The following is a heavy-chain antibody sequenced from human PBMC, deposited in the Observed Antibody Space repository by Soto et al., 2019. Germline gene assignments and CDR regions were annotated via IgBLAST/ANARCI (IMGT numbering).Heavy chain of an antibody. CDR3: ARESPPEDSSGHAGPYSMDV. Sequence: SETLSLTCTVSGGSISRGDYYWSWIRQPPRKGLEWIGYIYYSGSTYYNPSLKSRVTISVDTSKNQFSLKLSSVTAADTAVYYCARESPPEDSSGHAGPYSMDVWGQGTTVTVSS. CDR1: GGSISRGDYY. CDR2: IYYSGST. J-gene: IGHJ6*02. V-gene: IGHV4-30-4*01. D-gene: IGHD3-22*01.